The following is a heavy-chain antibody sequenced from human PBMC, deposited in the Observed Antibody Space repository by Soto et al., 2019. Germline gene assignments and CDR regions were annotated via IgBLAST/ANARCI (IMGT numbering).Heavy chain of an antibody. CDR1: GYTFTSYA. CDR2: INAGSGNT. J-gene: IGHJ4*02. V-gene: IGHV1-3*01. CDR3: ARSLGGYSGYDAVDY. Sequence: ASVKVSCKASGYTFTSYAMHWVRQAPGQRLEWLGWINAGSGNTKFSQKFQGRVTITMDTSASTVYMELSSLRSEDTAVYYCARSLGGYSGYDAVDYWGQGTLVTVSS. D-gene: IGHD5-12*01.